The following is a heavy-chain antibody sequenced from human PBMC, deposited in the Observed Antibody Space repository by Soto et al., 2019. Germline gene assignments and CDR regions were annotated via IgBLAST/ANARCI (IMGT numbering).Heavy chain of an antibody. V-gene: IGHV1-46*01. J-gene: IGHJ6*02. D-gene: IGHD2-15*01. CDR1: GYTFTSCY. Sequence: ASLKVYCKSSGYTFTSCYMQWVRQAPGQGLEWMGIINPSGGSTSYAQKFQGRVTMTRDTSTSTVYMELSSLRSEDTAVYYCARDASYCSGGSCYRYYYYGMDVWGQGTTVTVSS. CDR3: ARDASYCSGGSCYRYYYYGMDV. CDR2: INPSGGST.